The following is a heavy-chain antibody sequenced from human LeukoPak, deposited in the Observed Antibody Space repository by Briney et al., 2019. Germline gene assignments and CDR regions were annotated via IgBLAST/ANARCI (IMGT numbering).Heavy chain of an antibody. J-gene: IGHJ4*02. V-gene: IGHV3-30*02. Sequence: PGGSLRLSCAASGFTFSSYGMHWVRQAPGKGLEWVAFIRYDGSNKYYADSVKGRFTFSRDNSKNTLYLQMNSLRAEDTAVYYCAKYDYGDYFFDYWGQGTLVTVSS. CDR1: GFTFSSYG. CDR3: AKYDYGDYFFDY. CDR2: IRYDGSNK. D-gene: IGHD4-17*01.